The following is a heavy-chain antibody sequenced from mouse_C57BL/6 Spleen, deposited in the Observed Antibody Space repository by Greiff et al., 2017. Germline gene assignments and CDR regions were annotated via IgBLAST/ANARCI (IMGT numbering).Heavy chain of an antibody. Sequence: QVQLQQSGPELVKPGASVKISCKASGYAFSSSWMNWVKQRPGKGLEWIGRIYPGDGDTNYNGKFKGKATLTADKSSSTAYMQLSSLTSEDSAVYFCARERATGGTSFDYWGQGTTLTVSS. V-gene: IGHV1-82*01. CDR3: ARERATGGTSFDY. CDR2: IYPGDGDT. D-gene: IGHD1-1*02. J-gene: IGHJ2*01. CDR1: GYAFSSSW.